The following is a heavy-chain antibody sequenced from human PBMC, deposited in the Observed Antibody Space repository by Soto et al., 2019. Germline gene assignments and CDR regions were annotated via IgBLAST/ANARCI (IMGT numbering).Heavy chain of an antibody. CDR3: AKGDRSYDSSGPYFDY. D-gene: IGHD3-22*01. J-gene: IGHJ4*02. Sequence: PGGYLRLSCAASGFTFSSNAMSWVRQAPGKGLEWVSAISGSGGSTYYADSVKGRFTISRDNSKNSLYLQMNSLRAEDTAVYYCAKGDRSYDSSGPYFDYWGQGTLVTVSS. CDR1: GFTFSSNA. V-gene: IGHV3-23*01. CDR2: ISGSGGST.